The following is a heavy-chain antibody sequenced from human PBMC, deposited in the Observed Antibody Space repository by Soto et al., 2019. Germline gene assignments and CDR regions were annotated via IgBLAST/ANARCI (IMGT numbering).Heavy chain of an antibody. CDR1: GFNFGGYG. Sequence: GGSLRLSCTTSGFNFGGYGMTWCRHAPGKGLEGLGFMSGKAYGGTTEYAAPVRGRFTISRDNSKSLAYLQMAALNTEDTAIYYCCRGMYTPYETSPLSFDYWGQGTQVTVSS. V-gene: IGHV3-49*03. D-gene: IGHD3-22*01. J-gene: IGHJ4*02. CDR3: CRGMYTPYETSPLSFDY. CDR2: MSGKAYGGTT.